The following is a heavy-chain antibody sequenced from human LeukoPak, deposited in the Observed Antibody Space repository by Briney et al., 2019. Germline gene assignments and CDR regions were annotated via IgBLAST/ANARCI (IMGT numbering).Heavy chain of an antibody. CDR1: GFTFSRHW. V-gene: IGHV3-7*03. D-gene: IGHD2-2*01. J-gene: IGHJ4*02. Sequence: GGSLRLSCAASGFTFSRHWMSWVRQAPGKGLEWVANIKQDGSDKYYVDSVKGRFTISRDNAKNSLYLQMNSLRAEDTAVYYCARRYCSSTSCYPHFDYWGQGTLVTVSS. CDR3: ARRYCSSTSCYPHFDY. CDR2: IKQDGSDK.